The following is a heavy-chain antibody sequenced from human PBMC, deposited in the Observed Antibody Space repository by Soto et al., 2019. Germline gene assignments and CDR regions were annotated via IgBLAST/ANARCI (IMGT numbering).Heavy chain of an antibody. CDR3: ASSLGSGYDLYYYGMDV. CDR2: INPNSGGT. V-gene: IGHV1-2*02. J-gene: IGHJ6*02. D-gene: IGHD5-12*01. CDR1: GYTFTGYY. Sequence: AAVKVSCKASGYTFTGYYMHWVRQAPGQGLEWMGWINPNSGGTNYAQKFQGRVTMTRDTSISTAYMELSRLRSDDTAVYYCASSLGSGYDLYYYGMDVWGQGTTVTVSS.